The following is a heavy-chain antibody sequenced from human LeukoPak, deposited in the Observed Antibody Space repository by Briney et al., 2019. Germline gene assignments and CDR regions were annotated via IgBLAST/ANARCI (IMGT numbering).Heavy chain of an antibody. D-gene: IGHD5-18*01. CDR3: AKERDTAMVTIDY. CDR2: LYSDGNT. J-gene: IGHJ4*02. CDR1: GFTFSSYE. V-gene: IGHV3-53*05. Sequence: GGSLRLSCSASGFTFSSYEMNWVRQAPGKGLEWVSVLYSDGNTKYADSVQGRFTISRDNSKNTLYLQMNSLRAEDTAVYYCAKERDTAMVTIDYWGQGTLVTVSS.